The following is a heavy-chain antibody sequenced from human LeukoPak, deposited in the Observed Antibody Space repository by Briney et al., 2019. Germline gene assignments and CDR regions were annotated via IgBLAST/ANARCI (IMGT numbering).Heavy chain of an antibody. CDR1: GFTFSSYG. CDR2: IRYDGSNK. V-gene: IGHV3-30*02. D-gene: IGHD1-26*01. Sequence: GGSLRLSCAASGFTFSSYGMHWVRQAPGKGLEWVAFIRYDGSNKYYADSVKGRFTISRDNSKNTLYLQMNSLRAEDTAVYYCARHDPIVGTPDAFDIWGQGTMVTVSS. CDR3: ARHDPIVGTPDAFDI. J-gene: IGHJ3*02.